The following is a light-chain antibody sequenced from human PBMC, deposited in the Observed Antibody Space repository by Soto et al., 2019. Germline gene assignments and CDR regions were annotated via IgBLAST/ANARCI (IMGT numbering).Light chain of an antibody. CDR2: SNN. CDR1: SSNIGSKY. Sequence: QAVVTQPPSASGTPGQRVTISCSGSSSNIGSKYVNWYQQLPGTAPKLLIYSNNQRPSGVPDRFSGSKSGTSASLAISGLQSEDEADYYCAAWDDSLNGVVFGGGTKVTVL. CDR3: AAWDDSLNGVV. J-gene: IGLJ2*01. V-gene: IGLV1-44*01.